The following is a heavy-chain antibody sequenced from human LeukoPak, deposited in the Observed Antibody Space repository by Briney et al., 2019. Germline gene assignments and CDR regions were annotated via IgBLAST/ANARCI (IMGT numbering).Heavy chain of an antibody. CDR1: GFIFSSYG. CDR2: IRYDGSRK. V-gene: IGHV3-30*02. CDR3: AKAVVPVISQHYFDY. J-gene: IGHJ4*02. Sequence: SGGSLRLSCAASGFIFSSYGMHWVRQAPDKGLEWVAFIRYDGSRKYYADSVKGRFTISRDNSKNTLYLQMNSLRAEDTAVYYCAKAVVPVISQHYFDYWGQGTLVTVSS. D-gene: IGHD3-22*01.